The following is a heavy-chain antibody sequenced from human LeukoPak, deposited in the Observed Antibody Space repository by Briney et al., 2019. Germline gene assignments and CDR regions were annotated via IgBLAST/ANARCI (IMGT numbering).Heavy chain of an antibody. Sequence: SVKVSCKASGYTFTAYYMHWVRQAPGQGLEWMGRIIPIFGTANYAQKFQGRVTITTDESTSTAYMELSSLRSEDTAVYYCARETPVTYPGAFDIWGQGTMVTVSS. V-gene: IGHV1-69*05. J-gene: IGHJ3*02. CDR3: ARETPVTYPGAFDI. CDR1: GYTFTAYY. D-gene: IGHD4-17*01. CDR2: IIPIFGTA.